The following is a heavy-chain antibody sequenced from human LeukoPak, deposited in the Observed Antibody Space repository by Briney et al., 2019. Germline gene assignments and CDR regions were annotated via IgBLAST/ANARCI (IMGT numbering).Heavy chain of an antibody. V-gene: IGHV3-23*01. CDR3: AKDVTDIVVVXXXLYDY. D-gene: IGHD2-21*02. CDR2: ISGSGGST. CDR1: GFTFSSYA. J-gene: IGHJ4*02. Sequence: SGGSLRLSCAASGFTFSSYAMSWVRQAPGKGLEWVSAISGSGGSTYYADSVKGRFTISRDNSKNTLYLQMNSLRAEDTAVYYCAKDVTDIVVVXXXLYDYWGQGTLVTVSS.